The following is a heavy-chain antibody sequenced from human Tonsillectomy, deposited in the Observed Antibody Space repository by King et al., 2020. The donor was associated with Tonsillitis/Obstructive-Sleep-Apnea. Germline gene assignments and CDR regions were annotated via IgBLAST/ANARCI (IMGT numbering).Heavy chain of an antibody. CDR1: GYSFTSYW. Sequence: VQLVQFGVEVKKPGESLRISCKGSGYSFTSYWISWVRQMPGKGLEWMGRIDPSDSYTNYSPSFQGHVTISADNSISTAYLQWSSLKASDTAMYYCARGGILSAGAPDFWGQGTLVTVSS. CDR3: ARGGILSAGAPDF. J-gene: IGHJ4*02. D-gene: IGHD6-13*01. V-gene: IGHV5-10-1*01. CDR2: IDPSDSYT.